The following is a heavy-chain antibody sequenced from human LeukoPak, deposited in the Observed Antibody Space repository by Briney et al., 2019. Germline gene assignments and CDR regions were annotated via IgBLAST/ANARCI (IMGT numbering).Heavy chain of an antibody. CDR2: IYTSGNT. CDR1: GGSISTGSYC. D-gene: IGHD4-17*01. J-gene: IGHJ5*02. Sequence: SETLSLTCTVSGGSISTGSYCWSWIRQPAGKGLEWIGHIYTSGNTNYNPSLKSRVTISVDTSKNQFSLKLSSVTAADTAVYYCARGRHGDFGNWFDPWGQGTPVIVAS. V-gene: IGHV4-61*09. CDR3: ARGRHGDFGNWFDP.